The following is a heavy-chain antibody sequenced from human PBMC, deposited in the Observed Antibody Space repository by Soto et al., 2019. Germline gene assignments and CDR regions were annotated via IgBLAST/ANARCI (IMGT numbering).Heavy chain of an antibody. CDR3: ARAPPGPSPRWVL. CDR2: IYPTGTT. V-gene: IGHV4-30-2*06. Sequence: QLQLRESGSGLVKPSETLSLTCTVSGGSISSGGYSWSWIRQSPEKGLEWLGCIYPTGTTYYQPSLKSRVTISVDTSRNQFSLNLTSVTAADTAVYFCARAPPGPSPRWVLWGQGTTVTVSS. CDR1: GGSISSGGYS. J-gene: IGHJ6*02. D-gene: IGHD3-10*01.